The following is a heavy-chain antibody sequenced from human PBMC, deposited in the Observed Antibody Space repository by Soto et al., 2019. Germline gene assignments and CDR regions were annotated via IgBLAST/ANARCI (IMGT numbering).Heavy chain of an antibody. CDR3: TRYTSTSRYSYFGMDV. V-gene: IGHV3-49*03. CDR2: IRSKAYGGTT. CDR1: GFTFGDYA. D-gene: IGHD2-2*01. J-gene: IGHJ6*02. Sequence: PGGSLRLSCTGSGFTFGDYAMSWSRQAPGKGLEWVGVIRSKAYGGTTESAASVKGRFTISRDDSRSIAYLQMNSLQSEDTGVYYCTRYTSTSRYSYFGMDVWGHGTTVIVS.